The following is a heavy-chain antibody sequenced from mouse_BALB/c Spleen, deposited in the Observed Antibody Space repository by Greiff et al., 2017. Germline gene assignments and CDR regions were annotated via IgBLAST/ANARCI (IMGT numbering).Heavy chain of an antibody. J-gene: IGHJ4*01. V-gene: IGHV1S29*02. Sequence: VQLQQSGPELVKPGASVKISCKASGYTFTDYNMHWVKQSHGKSLEWIGYIYPYNGGTGYNQKFKSKATLTVDNSSSSAYMELRSLTSEDSAVYYCARGGMITPYAMDDWGQGTSVTVSS. D-gene: IGHD2-4*01. CDR2: IYPYNGGT. CDR3: ARGGMITPYAMDD. CDR1: GYTFTDYN.